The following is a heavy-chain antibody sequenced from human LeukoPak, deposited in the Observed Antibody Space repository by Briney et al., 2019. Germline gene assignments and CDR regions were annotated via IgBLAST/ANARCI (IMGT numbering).Heavy chain of an antibody. CDR1: GYSFTSYW. D-gene: IGHD6-19*01. CDR3: ARHRYSSGWYPLLWFDP. CDR2: IYPGDSDT. J-gene: IGHJ5*02. V-gene: IGHV5-51*01. Sequence: GESLKISCKGSGYSFTSYWIGWVRQMPGKGLEWLGIIYPGDSDTGYSPSFQGQVTISADKSISTAYLQWSSLKASDAAMYYCARHRYSSGWYPLLWFDPWGQGTLVTVSS.